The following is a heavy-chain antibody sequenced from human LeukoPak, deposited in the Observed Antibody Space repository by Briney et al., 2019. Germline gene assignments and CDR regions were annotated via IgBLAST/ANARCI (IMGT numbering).Heavy chain of an antibody. CDR2: INGDGTST. Sequence: GESLKISCAASGFTFSSYWMHWVRQAPGKGLVWLSRINGDGTSTNYADSVKGRFTISRDNAENTLYLQMNSLRAEDSAVYYCARVSDYCGGGSCLRYWGHGTLVTVSS. J-gene: IGHJ4*01. CDR1: GFTFSSYW. CDR3: ARVSDYCGGGSCLRY. V-gene: IGHV3-74*01. D-gene: IGHD2-15*01.